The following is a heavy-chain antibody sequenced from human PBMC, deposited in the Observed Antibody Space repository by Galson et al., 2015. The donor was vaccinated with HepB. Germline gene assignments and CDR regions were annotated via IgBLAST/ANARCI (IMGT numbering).Heavy chain of an antibody. V-gene: IGHV3-23*01. CDR3: AKGRIVGATTTD. CDR2: ISGSGGST. Sequence: SLRLSCAASGFTFSSYAMSWVRQAPGKGLEWVPAISGSGGSTYYADSVKGRFTISRDNSKNTLYLQMNSLRAEDTAVYYCAKGRIVGATTTDWGQGTLVTVSS. CDR1: GFTFSSYA. J-gene: IGHJ4*02. D-gene: IGHD1-26*01.